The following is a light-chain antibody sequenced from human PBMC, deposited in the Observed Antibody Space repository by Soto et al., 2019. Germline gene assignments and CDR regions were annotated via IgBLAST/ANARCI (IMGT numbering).Light chain of an antibody. CDR2: DVS. CDR1: QSFNTW. J-gene: IGKJ1*01. CDR3: QQYNNYPWT. V-gene: IGKV1-5*01. Sequence: IQMTQSPSTLSASVGDRVTITCRVSQSFNTWLAWYQQKPGKAPKVLIYDVSNLESGVPSRFSGSGSGTEFTLTISSLQPDDFATYYCQQYNNYPWTFGQGTKVDIK.